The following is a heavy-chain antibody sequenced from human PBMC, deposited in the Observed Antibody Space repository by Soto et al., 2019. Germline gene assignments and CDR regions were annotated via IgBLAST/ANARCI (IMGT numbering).Heavy chain of an antibody. CDR3: ARGKSSSKGQGFDY. Sequence: PSETLSLTCAVSGGSISSGGYSWSWIRQPPGKGLEWIGYIYHSGSTYYNPSLKSRVTISVGRSKNQFSLKLSSVTAADTAVYYCARGKSSSKGQGFDYWGQGTLVTVSS. CDR2: IYHSGST. V-gene: IGHV4-30-2*01. J-gene: IGHJ4*02. CDR1: GGSISSGGYS. D-gene: IGHD6-13*01.